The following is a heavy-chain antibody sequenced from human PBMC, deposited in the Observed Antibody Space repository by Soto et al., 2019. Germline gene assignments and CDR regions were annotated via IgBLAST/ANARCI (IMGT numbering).Heavy chain of an antibody. CDR1: GDSVSSNSAA. J-gene: IGHJ6*02. CDR2: TYYRSKWYN. D-gene: IGHD2-2*01. V-gene: IGHV6-1*01. Sequence: SQTLSLTGAISGDSVSSNSAAWNWIRQSPSRGLEWLGRTYYRSKWYNDYAVSVKSRITINPDTSKNQFSLQLNSVTPEDTAVYYCARDKNVVPAAPDYGMDVWGQGTTVTVSS. CDR3: ARDKNVVPAAPDYGMDV.